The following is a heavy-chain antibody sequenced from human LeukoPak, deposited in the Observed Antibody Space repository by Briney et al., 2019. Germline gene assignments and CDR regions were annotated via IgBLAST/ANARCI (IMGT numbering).Heavy chain of an antibody. CDR3: ARDPRGMDTGTTDAFDI. CDR1: GGTFSSYA. Sequence: ASVKVSCKASGGTFSSYAISWVRQAPGQGLEWMGGIIPIFGTANYAQKFQGRVTITTDESTSTAYMELSSLRSEDTAVYYCARDPRGMDTGTTDAFDIWGQGTMVTVSS. CDR2: IIPIFGTA. J-gene: IGHJ3*02. D-gene: IGHD1-7*01. V-gene: IGHV1-69*05.